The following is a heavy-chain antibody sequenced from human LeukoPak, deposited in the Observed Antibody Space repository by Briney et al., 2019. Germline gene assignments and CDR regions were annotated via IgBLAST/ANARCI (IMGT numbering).Heavy chain of an antibody. J-gene: IGHJ4*02. CDR1: GFTVSSNY. CDR3: ARMWIQLWPFDY. CDR2: INQDGSEK. Sequence: GGSLRLSCAASGFTVSSNYMSWVRLAPGKGLEWVANINQDGSEKYYVDSLKGRFTISRDNAKNSLYLQMNSLRAEDTAVYYCARMWIQLWPFDYWGQGTLVTVSS. V-gene: IGHV3-7*03. D-gene: IGHD5-18*01.